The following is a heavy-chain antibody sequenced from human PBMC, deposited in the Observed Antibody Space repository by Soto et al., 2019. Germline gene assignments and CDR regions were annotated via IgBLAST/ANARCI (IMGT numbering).Heavy chain of an antibody. CDR3: ARASLQSYIWGSYPPNPQKYYFDY. D-gene: IGHD3-16*01. CDR2: INHSGST. CDR1: GGSFSGYY. Sequence: PSETLSLTCAVYGGSFSGYYWSWIRQPPGKGLEWIGEINHSGSTNYNPSLKSRVTISVDTSKNQFSLKLSSVTAADTAVYYCARASLQSYIWGSYPPNPQKYYFDYWGQGTLVTVS. V-gene: IGHV4-34*01. J-gene: IGHJ4*02.